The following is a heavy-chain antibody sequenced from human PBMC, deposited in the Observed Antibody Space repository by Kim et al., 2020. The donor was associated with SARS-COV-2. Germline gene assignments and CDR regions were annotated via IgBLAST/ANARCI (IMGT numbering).Heavy chain of an antibody. CDR3: AKAANSGSYDFLYFDY. V-gene: IGHV3-23*01. CDR2: ISGSGGST. J-gene: IGHJ4*02. D-gene: IGHD1-26*01. CDR1: GFTFSSYA. Sequence: GGSLRLSCAASGFTFSSYAMSWVRQAPGKGLEWVSAISGSGGSTYYADSVKGRFTISRDNSKNTLYLQMNSLRAEDTAVYYCAKAANSGSYDFLYFDYWGQGTLVTVSS.